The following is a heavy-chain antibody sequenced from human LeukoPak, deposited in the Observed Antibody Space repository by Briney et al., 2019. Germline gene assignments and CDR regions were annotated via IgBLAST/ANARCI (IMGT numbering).Heavy chain of an antibody. Sequence: ASVKVSCKASGYTFTSYGISWARQAPGQGLEWMGWISAYNGNTNYAQKLQGRVTMTTDTSTSTAYMELRSLRSDDTAVYYCAREGYNYDFWSGRTPTDYWGQGTLVTVSS. V-gene: IGHV1-18*01. CDR3: AREGYNYDFWSGRTPTDY. J-gene: IGHJ4*02. CDR2: ISAYNGNT. CDR1: GYTFTSYG. D-gene: IGHD3-3*01.